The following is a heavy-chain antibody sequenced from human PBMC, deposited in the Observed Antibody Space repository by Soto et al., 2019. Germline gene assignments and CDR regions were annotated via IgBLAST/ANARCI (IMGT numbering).Heavy chain of an antibody. Sequence: QVQLVESGGGVVQPGRSLRLSCAASGFTFSTYPMHWVRQAPGKGLEWVALISFDGNNKYYTDCVKGGFTISRDNSMNTLYLQMNSLRPGDTAVYYCAGERSSGYYPHYNMDVWGQGTTVTVSS. J-gene: IGHJ6*02. V-gene: IGHV3-30-3*01. CDR1: GFTFSTYP. CDR3: AGERSSGYYPHYNMDV. CDR2: ISFDGNNK. D-gene: IGHD3-22*01.